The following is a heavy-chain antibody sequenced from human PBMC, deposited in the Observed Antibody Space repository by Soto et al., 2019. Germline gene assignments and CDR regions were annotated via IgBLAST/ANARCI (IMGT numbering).Heavy chain of an antibody. D-gene: IGHD6-13*01. CDR1: VYTFTSYD. CDR2: MNPNSGNT. J-gene: IGHJ5*02. V-gene: IGHV1-8*01. Sequence: QVQLVQSGAEVKKPGASVKVSCKASVYTFTSYDINWVRQATGQGLEWMGWMNPNSGNTGYAQKFQGRVTMTRNTSIITAYMERSSLRSEDTAVYYCARDRAAAGSWFDPWGQGTLVTVSS. CDR3: ARDRAAAGSWFDP.